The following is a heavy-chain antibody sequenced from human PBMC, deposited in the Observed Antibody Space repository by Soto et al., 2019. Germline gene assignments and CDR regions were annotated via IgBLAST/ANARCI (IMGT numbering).Heavy chain of an antibody. CDR3: AREGLSFYSYGMDV. J-gene: IGHJ6*02. V-gene: IGHV3-48*04. D-gene: IGHD3-3*02. CDR2: ISYSSGTK. Sequence: EVQLVESGGGLVQPGGSLRLSCAASGFTFSSYSMNWVRQTPGKGLEWVSYISYSSGTKHYADSVKGRFTISRDNAKNSLYLQMNSLRAEDTAVYFCAREGLSFYSYGMDVWGQGTTVTVSS. CDR1: GFTFSSYS.